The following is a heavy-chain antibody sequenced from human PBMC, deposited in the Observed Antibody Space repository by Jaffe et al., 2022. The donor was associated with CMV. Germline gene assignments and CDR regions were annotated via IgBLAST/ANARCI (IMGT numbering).Heavy chain of an antibody. J-gene: IGHJ3*02. CDR1: GGSISSSSYY. CDR3: ARHGAGGIVVVPAAMRADDDAFDI. V-gene: IGHV4-39*01. CDR2: IYYSGST. D-gene: IGHD2-2*01. Sequence: QLQLQESGPGLVKPSETLSLTCTVSGGSISSSSYYWGWIRQPPGKGLEWIGSIYYSGSTYYNPSLKSRVTISVDTSKNQFSLKLSSVTAADTAVYYCARHGAGGIVVVPAAMRADDDAFDIWGQGTMVTVSS.